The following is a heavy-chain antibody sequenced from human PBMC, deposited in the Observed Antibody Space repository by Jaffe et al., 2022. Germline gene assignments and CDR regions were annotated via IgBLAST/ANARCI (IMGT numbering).Heavy chain of an antibody. J-gene: IGHJ4*02. CDR3: ARPLLEQWLVAFDY. D-gene: IGHD6-19*01. V-gene: IGHV2-5*01. CDR2: IYWNDDK. CDR1: GFSLTTSGVG. Sequence: QITLKESGPTLVKPTQTLTLTCTCSGFSLTTSGVGVGWIRQPPGKALEWLALIYWNDDKRYSSSLKNRLTITKDTSRNQVVLTMTNMDPVDTATYYCARPLLEQWLVAFDYWGQGTLVTVSS.